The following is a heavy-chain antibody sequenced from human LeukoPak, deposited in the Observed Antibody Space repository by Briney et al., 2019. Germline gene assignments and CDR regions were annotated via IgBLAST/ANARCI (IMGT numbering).Heavy chain of an antibody. CDR1: VFTFSSHW. D-gene: IGHD2-2*01. V-gene: IGHV3-7*01. CDR2: IKYDGGEI. CDR3: ARDGVPRGIIFDF. Sequence: GGSLRLSCGASVFTFSSHWMNWVRQAPGKGLEWVASIKYDGGEIFYVDSVKVRFTISRDNAKNSLNLQMNSLRAEDTAVYYCARDGVPRGIIFDFWGQGTLVTAS. J-gene: IGHJ4*02.